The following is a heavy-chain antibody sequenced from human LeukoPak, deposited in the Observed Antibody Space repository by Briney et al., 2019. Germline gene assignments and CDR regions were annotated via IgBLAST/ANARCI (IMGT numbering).Heavy chain of an antibody. V-gene: IGHV5-51*01. J-gene: IGHJ4*02. D-gene: IGHD6-6*01. CDR2: IYPGDSDT. Sequence: HGESLKISCKGSGYGFTSYWIGWVRQMPGKGLEWMGIIYPGDSDTRYSLSFQGQVTISADKSISTAYLQWSSLKASDTAMYYCARMSSSSDAGFDYWGQGTLVTVSS. CDR1: GYGFTSYW. CDR3: ARMSSSSDAGFDY.